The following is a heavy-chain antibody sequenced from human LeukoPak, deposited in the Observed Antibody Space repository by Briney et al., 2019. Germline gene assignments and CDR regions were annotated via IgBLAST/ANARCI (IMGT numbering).Heavy chain of an antibody. Sequence: SETLSLTCTVSGASIGSYFWSWIRQPPGKGLEWIGYIYYGGGTNYNPSFESRTTISVDTSKNRISLNLTSVTASDTAIYYCARERGDYDSDNWFDSWGQGTLVTVSS. J-gene: IGHJ5*01. V-gene: IGHV4-59*01. D-gene: IGHD4-17*01. CDR2: IYYGGGT. CDR3: ARERGDYDSDNWFDS. CDR1: GASIGSYF.